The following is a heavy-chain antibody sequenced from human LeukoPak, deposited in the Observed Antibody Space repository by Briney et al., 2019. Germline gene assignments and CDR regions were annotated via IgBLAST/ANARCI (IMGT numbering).Heavy chain of an antibody. J-gene: IGHJ4*02. V-gene: IGHV4-4*07. CDR2: IYTSGST. CDR3: ARALFWSGYLFFDY. Sequence: SETLSLTCTVSGGSISSYYWSWIRQPAGKGLEWIGRIYTSGSTNYNPSLKSRVTISVDTSKNQFSLKLSSVTAADTAVYYCARALFWSGYLFFDYWGQGTLVTVSS. CDR1: GGSISSYY. D-gene: IGHD3-3*01.